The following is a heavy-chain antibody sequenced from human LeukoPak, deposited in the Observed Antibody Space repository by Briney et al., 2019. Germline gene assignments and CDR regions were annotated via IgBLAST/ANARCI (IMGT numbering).Heavy chain of an antibody. CDR3: ARKYSGFDY. D-gene: IGHD5-12*01. Sequence: GGSLRLSCAVSGFTFSSYAMNWVRQTPGKGLEWVSIIYGNGATTDYADSVKGRFTISRDDSKNTLYLQMNSLRAEDTAVYYCARKYSGFDYWGQGTLVTVSS. CDR2: IYGNGATT. CDR1: GFTFSSYA. V-gene: IGHV3-23*01. J-gene: IGHJ4*02.